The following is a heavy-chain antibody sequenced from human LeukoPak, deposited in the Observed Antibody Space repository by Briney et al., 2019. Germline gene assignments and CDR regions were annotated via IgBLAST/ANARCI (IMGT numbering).Heavy chain of an antibody. Sequence: SETLSLTCAVYGGSFSGYYWSWIRQPPGKGLEWIGEINHSGSTNYNPSLKSRVTISVDTSKNQFSLKLSSVTAADTAVYYCARRRYYDSSGYYYRPLNNWFDPWGQGTLVTVSS. D-gene: IGHD3-22*01. CDR2: INHSGST. CDR3: ARRRYYDSSGYYYRPLNNWFDP. J-gene: IGHJ5*02. V-gene: IGHV4-34*01. CDR1: GGSFSGYY.